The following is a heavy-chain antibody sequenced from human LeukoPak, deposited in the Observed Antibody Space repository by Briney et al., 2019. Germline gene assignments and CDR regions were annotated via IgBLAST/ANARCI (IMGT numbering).Heavy chain of an antibody. CDR1: GGSISSSSYY. D-gene: IGHD2-15*01. J-gene: IGHJ5*02. CDR3: ARQDVVAGATMPLLRHWFDP. Sequence: PSETLSLTCTVSGGSISSSSYYWGWIRQPPGKGLEWLGSVFYTGNTYYNPSLKSRVTISVDTSKNQYSLKLNSVTAADTALYYCARQDVVAGATMPLLRHWFDPWGQGTLVTVSS. V-gene: IGHV4-39*01. CDR2: VFYTGNT.